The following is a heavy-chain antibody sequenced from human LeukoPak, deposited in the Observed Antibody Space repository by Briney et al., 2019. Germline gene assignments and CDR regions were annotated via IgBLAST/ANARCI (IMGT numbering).Heavy chain of an antibody. Sequence: ASVKVSFKASGGTFTIYAISWVRQAPGQGREWMGGIIPIFGTANYAQKFQGRVTITADESTSTAYMELSSLRSEDTAVYYCARGGAGLRYFDWLLYYWGQGTLVTVSS. V-gene: IGHV1-69*13. CDR3: ARGGAGLRYFDWLLYY. CDR2: IIPIFGTA. J-gene: IGHJ4*02. D-gene: IGHD3-9*01. CDR1: GGTFTIYA.